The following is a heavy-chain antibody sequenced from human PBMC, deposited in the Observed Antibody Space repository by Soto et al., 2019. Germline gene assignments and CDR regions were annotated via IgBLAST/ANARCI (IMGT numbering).Heavy chain of an antibody. V-gene: IGHV3-74*01. CDR2: IKSDESTT. CDR1: GFIFTDYW. D-gene: IGHD3-10*01. CDR3: ARGARNYYYFDY. Sequence: EVQLVESGGGLVQPGGSLRLSCASSGFIFTDYWIHWVRQAPGTGLVWVSRIKSDESTTNYADSVWGRLTISRDNAKNTVYLQINSLRAEDTAVYYCARGARNYYYFDYWGQGTLVTVSS. J-gene: IGHJ4*02.